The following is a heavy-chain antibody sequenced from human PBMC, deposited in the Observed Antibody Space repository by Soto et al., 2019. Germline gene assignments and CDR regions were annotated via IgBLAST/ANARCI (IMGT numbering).Heavy chain of an antibody. CDR1: GFTFSSYA. CDR2: ISGSGGST. CDR3: AKDRILGYSGYDPPGRNFDY. J-gene: IGHJ4*02. D-gene: IGHD5-12*01. V-gene: IGHV3-23*01. Sequence: GGSLRLSCAASGFTFSSYAMSWVRQAPGKGLEWVSAISGSGGSTYYADSVKGRFTISRDNSKNTLYLQMNSLRAEDTAVYYCAKDRILGYSGYDPPGRNFDYWGQGTLVTVSS.